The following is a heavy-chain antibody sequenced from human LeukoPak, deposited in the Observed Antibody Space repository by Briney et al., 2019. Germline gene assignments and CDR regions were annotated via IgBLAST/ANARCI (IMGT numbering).Heavy chain of an antibody. Sequence: SETLSLTCAVYGGSFSGYYWSWIRQPPGKGLEWIGEINHSGSTNYNPSLKSRVTISVDTSKNQFSLKLSSVTAADTAVYYCARGAYVLRYFDWSVNWFDPWGQGTLVTVSS. D-gene: IGHD3-9*01. CDR2: INHSGST. V-gene: IGHV4-34*01. CDR1: GGSFSGYY. J-gene: IGHJ5*02. CDR3: ARGAYVLRYFDWSVNWFDP.